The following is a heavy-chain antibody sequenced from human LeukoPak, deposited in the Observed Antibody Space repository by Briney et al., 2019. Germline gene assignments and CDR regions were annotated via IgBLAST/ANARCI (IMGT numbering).Heavy chain of an antibody. CDR1: GFTFSTFA. V-gene: IGHV3-23*01. J-gene: IGHJ4*02. Sequence: GGSLRLSCAASGFTFSTFAMSWVRQAPGKGLEWVSAISGSGGSTYYADSVKGRFTISRDNSKNTLFLQMNSLRAEDTAVYYCVGSGSYSTYNHAITLYYLDYWGQGTLVTVSS. CDR3: VGSGSYSTYNHAITLYYLDY. CDR2: ISGSGGST. D-gene: IGHD3-10*01.